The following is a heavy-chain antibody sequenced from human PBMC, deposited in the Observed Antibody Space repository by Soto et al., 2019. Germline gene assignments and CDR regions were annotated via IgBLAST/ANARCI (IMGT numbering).Heavy chain of an antibody. J-gene: IGHJ4*02. V-gene: IGHV3-33*01. Sequence: GGSLRLSCAASGFTFSSYGMHWARQAPGKGLEWVAVIWYDGSNKYYADSVKGRFTISRDNSKNTLYLQMNSLRAEDTAVYYCATFTVTTFDYWGQGTLVTVSS. CDR1: GFTFSSYG. CDR2: IWYDGSNK. D-gene: IGHD4-17*01. CDR3: ATFTVTTFDY.